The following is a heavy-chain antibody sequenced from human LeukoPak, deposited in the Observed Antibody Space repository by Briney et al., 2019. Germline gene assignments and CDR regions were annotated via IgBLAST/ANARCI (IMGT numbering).Heavy chain of an antibody. CDR3: VKDPRDTYGTNWYVS. CDR1: GFSFGNYA. Sequence: GGSLRLSCVASGFSFGNYAMSWVRQAPGKGLQWVSQISGTGGATWYAGFARDRFTISRDNSKKTLYLQMSGLRVEDTAMYYCVKDPRDTYGTNWYVSWGQGTLLIVSS. D-gene: IGHD2-21*01. V-gene: IGHV3-23*01. CDR2: ISGTGGAT. J-gene: IGHJ5*01.